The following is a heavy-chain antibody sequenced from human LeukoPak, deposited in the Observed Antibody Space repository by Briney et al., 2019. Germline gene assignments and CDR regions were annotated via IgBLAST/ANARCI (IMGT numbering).Heavy chain of an antibody. CDR2: IIPIFGTA. V-gene: IGHV1-69*01. CDR3: ARAGCSGGSCYTDAAFDI. D-gene: IGHD2-15*01. J-gene: IGHJ3*02. CDR1: GGTFSSYA. Sequence: ASVKVSCKASGGTFSSYAISWVRQAPGQGLEWMGGIIPIFGTANYAQKFRGRVTITADESTSTAYMELSSLRSEDTAVYYCARAGCSGGSCYTDAAFDIWGQGTMVTVSS.